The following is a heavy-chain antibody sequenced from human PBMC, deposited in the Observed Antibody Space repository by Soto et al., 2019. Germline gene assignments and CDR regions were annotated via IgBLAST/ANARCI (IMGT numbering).Heavy chain of an antibody. J-gene: IGHJ5*02. Sequence: QVQLVESGGGVVQPGRSLRLSCAASGFTFSSYGMHWVRQAPGKGLEWVAVISYDGSNKYYADSVKGRFTISRDNSKNTLYLQMNSLRAEDTAVYYCAKGVVPAAIMTNWFDPLGQGTLVTVSS. CDR1: GFTFSSYG. CDR3: AKGVVPAAIMTNWFDP. D-gene: IGHD2-2*02. CDR2: ISYDGSNK. V-gene: IGHV3-30*18.